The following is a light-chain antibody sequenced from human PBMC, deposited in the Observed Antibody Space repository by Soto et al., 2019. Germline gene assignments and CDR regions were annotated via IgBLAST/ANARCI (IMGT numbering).Light chain of an antibody. Sequence: DIQMTQSPSTLSASVVDTVKVTCLASQSISSYLNWYQQKPGKAPKLLIYAASSLQSGVPSRFSGSGSGTEITLTISSLQPDDFATYYCQQYNSYLGTCGQGTKGDIK. CDR1: QSISSY. J-gene: IGKJ1*01. CDR3: QQYNSYLGT. CDR2: AAS. V-gene: IGKV1-5*01.